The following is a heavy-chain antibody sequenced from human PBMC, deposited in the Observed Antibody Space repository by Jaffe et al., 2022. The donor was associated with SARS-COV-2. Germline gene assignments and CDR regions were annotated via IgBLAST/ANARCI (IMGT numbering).Heavy chain of an antibody. CDR1: GFTFSSYS. CDR3: ARVLGGSCGGDCYDY. D-gene: IGHD2-21*01. V-gene: IGHV3-21*01. CDR2: ISSSSSYI. J-gene: IGHJ4*02. Sequence: EVQLVESGGGLVKPGGSLRLSCAASGFTFSSYSMNWVRQAPGKGLEWVSSISSSSSYIYYADSVKGRFTISRDNAKNSLYLQMNSLRAEDTAVYYCARVLGGSCGGDCYDYWGQGTLVTVSS.